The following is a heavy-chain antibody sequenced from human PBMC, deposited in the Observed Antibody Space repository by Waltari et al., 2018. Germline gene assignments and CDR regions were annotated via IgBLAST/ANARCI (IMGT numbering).Heavy chain of an antibody. J-gene: IGHJ4*02. CDR3: ARVSRDYDSSGSIES. CDR1: GFTVSSNY. D-gene: IGHD3-22*01. CDR2: IYSGGST. Sequence: EVQLVESGGGLIQPGGSLRLSCAASGFTVSSNYMSWVRQAPGKGLEWVSVIYSGGSTYYAASVKGRFTISRDNSKNTLYLQMNSLRAEDTAVYYCARVSRDYDSSGSIESWGQGTLATVSS. V-gene: IGHV3-53*01.